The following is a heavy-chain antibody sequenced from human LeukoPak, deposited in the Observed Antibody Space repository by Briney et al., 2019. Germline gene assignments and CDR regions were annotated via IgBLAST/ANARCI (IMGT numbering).Heavy chain of an antibody. CDR3: ARDGGQHANTAFDM. V-gene: IGHV3-72*01. CDR2: SRRKSMGYTT. J-gene: IGHJ3*02. Sequence: GGSLRLSCTASGLTLSDHIIDWVRQAPGKGLEWVGRSRRKSMGYTTQYAASVKGRFTLSRDDSQNSLYLQMTSLETEDTAVYFCARDGGQHANTAFDMWGQGTMVTVSS. D-gene: IGHD3-16*01. CDR1: GLTLSDHI.